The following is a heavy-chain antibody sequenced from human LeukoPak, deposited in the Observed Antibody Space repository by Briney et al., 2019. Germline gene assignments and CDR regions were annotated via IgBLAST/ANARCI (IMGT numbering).Heavy chain of an antibody. D-gene: IGHD6-13*01. Sequence: ASVKVSCKASGYTFTGYYMHWVRQAPGQGLGWMGRINPNSGGTNYAQKFQGRVTMTRDTSISTAYMELSRLRSDDTAVYYCATEYSSSWYDYYYYMDVWGKGTTVTVSS. J-gene: IGHJ6*03. CDR2: INPNSGGT. V-gene: IGHV1-2*06. CDR1: GYTFTGYY. CDR3: ATEYSSSWYDYYYYMDV.